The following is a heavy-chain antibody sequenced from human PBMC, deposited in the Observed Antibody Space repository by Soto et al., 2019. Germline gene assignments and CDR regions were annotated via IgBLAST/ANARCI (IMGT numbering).Heavy chain of an antibody. D-gene: IGHD3-10*01. V-gene: IGHV3-21*01. CDR2: ISSSSSYI. CDR3: ATELLWFGERHYGLDY. CDR1: GFTFSSYS. J-gene: IGHJ4*02. Sequence: EVQLVESGGGLVKPGGSLRLSCAASGFTFSSYSMNWVRQAPGKGLEWVSAISSSSSYIYYADSVKGRFTISRDNAKNSLYLQMNSLRAEDTAVYYCATELLWFGERHYGLDYWGQGTLVTVSS.